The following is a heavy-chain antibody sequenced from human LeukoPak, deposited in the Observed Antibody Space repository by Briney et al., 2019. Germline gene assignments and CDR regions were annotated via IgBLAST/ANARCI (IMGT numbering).Heavy chain of an antibody. D-gene: IGHD3-22*01. Sequence: KSGGSLRLSCAASGFTFSNAWMSWVRQAPGKGLEWVGRIKSKTDGGTTDYAAPVKGTFTISRDDSKKTLYLQMNSLKTEDTAVYYCTTDYYDSTIGASPSLNDYWGEGTLVTVSS. CDR2: IKSKTDGGTT. CDR3: TTDYYDSTIGASPSLNDY. J-gene: IGHJ4*02. CDR1: GFTFSNAW. V-gene: IGHV3-15*01.